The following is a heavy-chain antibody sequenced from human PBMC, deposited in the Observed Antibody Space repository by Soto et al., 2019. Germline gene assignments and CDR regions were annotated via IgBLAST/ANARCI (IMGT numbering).Heavy chain of an antibody. CDR2: IIPIFGTA. D-gene: IGHD6-13*01. Sequence: VQLVQSGAEVKKPGSSVHVSCKASGGTFSSYAISWVRQAPGQGLEWMGGIIPIFGTANYAQKFQGRVTITADESTSTAYMELSSLRSEDTAVYYCAIDRGSDSSSWFGRGPNWFDPWGQGTLVTVSS. CDR3: AIDRGSDSSSWFGRGPNWFDP. CDR1: GGTFSSYA. J-gene: IGHJ5*02. V-gene: IGHV1-69*01.